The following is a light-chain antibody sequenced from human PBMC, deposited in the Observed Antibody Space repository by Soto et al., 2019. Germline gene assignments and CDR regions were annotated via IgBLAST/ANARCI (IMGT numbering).Light chain of an antibody. CDR1: EDITNY. CDR2: DAS. J-gene: IGKJ4*01. CDR3: QQYYSYPLT. V-gene: IGKV1-9*01. Sequence: IQLTESPSSLSASVGDRATVTCRASEDITNYLAWYKQKVGKAPKLLIYDASTLHSGVPSRFRGSGSGTDFTLTISGLKPEDFETYYCQQYYSYPLTFGGGTKVDIK.